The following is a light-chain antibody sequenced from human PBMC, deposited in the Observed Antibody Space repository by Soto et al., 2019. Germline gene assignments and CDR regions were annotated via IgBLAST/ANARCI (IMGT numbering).Light chain of an antibody. CDR2: GAS. V-gene: IGKV1-5*01. J-gene: IGKJ1*01. Sequence: IQMTQSPSTPSASVGDRVTFTCRASQSIRSRLAWYQQKPGKAPSLLISGASTLESGVPSRFSGSGSGTEFTLTISSLQPDDFATYYCQHYNSYSEAFGQGTKVDI. CDR1: QSIRSR. CDR3: QHYNSYSEA.